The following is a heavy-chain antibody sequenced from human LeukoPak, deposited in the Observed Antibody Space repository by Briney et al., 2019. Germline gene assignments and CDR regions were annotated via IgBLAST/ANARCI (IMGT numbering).Heavy chain of an antibody. CDR3: ARRWKAARPGDYFDY. V-gene: IGHV4-39*01. D-gene: IGHD6-6*01. Sequence: SETLSLTCTVYSGSISSNSYYWGWIRQPPGKGLEWIGNIYYSGNTHYNPSLKSRVTIFVDTSKNLISLKLSSVTAAETAVYYCARRWKAARPGDYFDYWGQGTLVTVSS. CDR1: SGSISSNSYY. CDR2: IYYSGNT. J-gene: IGHJ4*02.